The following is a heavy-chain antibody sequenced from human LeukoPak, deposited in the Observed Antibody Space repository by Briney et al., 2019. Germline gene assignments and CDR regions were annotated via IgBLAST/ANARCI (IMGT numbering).Heavy chain of an antibody. Sequence: PETLSLTCTVSGGSSSSYYWSWIRQPPGKGLEWIGYIYYSESTNYNPSLKSRVTISLDTSKNQFSLKLSSVTAADTAVYYCARDTNGPYYYGMDVWGQGTTVTVSS. V-gene: IGHV4-59*01. J-gene: IGHJ6*02. D-gene: IGHD2-8*01. CDR2: IYYSEST. CDR1: GGSSSSYY. CDR3: ARDTNGPYYYGMDV.